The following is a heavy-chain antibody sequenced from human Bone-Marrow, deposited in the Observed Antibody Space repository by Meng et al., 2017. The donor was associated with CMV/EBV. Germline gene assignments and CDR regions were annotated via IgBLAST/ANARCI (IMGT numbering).Heavy chain of an antibody. V-gene: IGHV1-69*04. D-gene: IGHD1-26*01. Sequence: SVKVSCKASGYTFTSYGISWVRQAPGQGLEWMGRIIPILGIANYAQKFQGRVTITADKSTSTAYLELSSLRSEDTAVYYCARDRLGATVERYYYYGMDVWGQGTTVTVSS. CDR2: IIPILGIA. CDR3: ARDRLGATVERYYYYGMDV. J-gene: IGHJ6*02. CDR1: GYTFTSYG.